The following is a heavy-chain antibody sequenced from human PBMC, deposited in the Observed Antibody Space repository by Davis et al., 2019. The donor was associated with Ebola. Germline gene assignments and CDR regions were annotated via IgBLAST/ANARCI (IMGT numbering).Heavy chain of an antibody. V-gene: IGHV4-61*01. CDR1: GASVSSNSYY. Sequence: MPSETLSLTCTVPGASVSSNSYYWNWIRQPPGKGLEWIGYVYYSGSTNYNPSLKSRVTISVDTSKNQFSLKLSSVTAADTAVYYCARDRRLWFRELSPWGQGTLVTVSS. J-gene: IGHJ5*02. CDR3: ARDRRLWFRELSP. CDR2: VYYSGST. D-gene: IGHD3-10*01.